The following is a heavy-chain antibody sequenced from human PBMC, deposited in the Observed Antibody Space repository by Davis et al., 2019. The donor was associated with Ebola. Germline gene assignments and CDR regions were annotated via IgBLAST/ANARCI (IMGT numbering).Heavy chain of an antibody. V-gene: IGHV4-38-2*02. D-gene: IGHD1-26*01. Sequence: SETLSLTCTVSGYSISSGYYWGWIRQPPGKGLEWIGSIYHSGSTYYNPSLKSRVTISVDTSKNQFSLKLSSVTAADTAVYYCARGVVGATYYYYYGMDVWGKGTTVTVSS. CDR2: IYHSGST. CDR3: ARGVVGATYYYYYGMDV. CDR1: GYSISSGYY. J-gene: IGHJ6*04.